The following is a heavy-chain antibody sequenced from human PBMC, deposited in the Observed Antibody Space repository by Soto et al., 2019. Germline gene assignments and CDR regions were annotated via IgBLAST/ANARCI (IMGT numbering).Heavy chain of an antibody. D-gene: IGHD6-19*01. V-gene: IGHV3-48*02. Sequence: EVQLVESGGGLVQPGGSLRLSCAASGFTFSSYSMNWVRQAPGKGLEWVSYISSSSSTIYYADSVKGRFTISRDNAKNSLYLQMNSLRDEDTAVYYCARDRGYSSGWYGLDYYYGMDVWGQGTTVTVSS. CDR1: GFTFSSYS. J-gene: IGHJ6*02. CDR2: ISSSSSTI. CDR3: ARDRGYSSGWYGLDYYYGMDV.